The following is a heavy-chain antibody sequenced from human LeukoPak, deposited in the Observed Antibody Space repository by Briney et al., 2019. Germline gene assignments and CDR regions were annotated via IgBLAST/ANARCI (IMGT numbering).Heavy chain of an antibody. J-gene: IGHJ4*02. D-gene: IGHD3-22*01. CDR3: AKDIWFGDRSGYLPDY. V-gene: IGHV3-43D*03. Sequence: GGSLRLSCATSGLTFDDYAMHWVRQAPGKGLEWVSLISWDGAHTYYADSVKGRFTISRDNSNNSVYLHMNSLRAEDTAFYYCAKDIWFGDRSGYLPDYWGQGTLVTVSS. CDR1: GLTFDDYA. CDR2: ISWDGAHT.